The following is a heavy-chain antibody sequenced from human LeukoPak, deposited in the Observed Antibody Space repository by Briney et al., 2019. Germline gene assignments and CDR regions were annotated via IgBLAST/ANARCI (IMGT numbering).Heavy chain of an antibody. V-gene: IGHV1-2*02. CDR3: ARDLSAGVRGVIKHYYYFDY. Sequence: GASVKVSCKASGYTFTGYHMHWVRQAPGQGLEWMGWINPNSGGTKYAQKFQGRVTMTRDTSISTAYMELSRLRSDDTAVYYCARDLSAGVRGVIKHYYYFDYWGQGTLVTVSS. CDR2: INPNSGGT. D-gene: IGHD3-10*01. J-gene: IGHJ4*02. CDR1: GYTFTGYH.